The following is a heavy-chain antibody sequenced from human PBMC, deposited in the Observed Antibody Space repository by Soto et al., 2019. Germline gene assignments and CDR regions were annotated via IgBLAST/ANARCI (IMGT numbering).Heavy chain of an antibody. J-gene: IGHJ6*02. CDR3: ASTGIAAADYYYGMDV. V-gene: IGHV4-34*01. D-gene: IGHD6-13*01. CDR2: INHSGST. Sequence: QVQLQQWGAGLLKPSETLSLTCAVYGGSFSGYYWSWIRQPPGKGLEWIGEINHSGSTNYNPSLKSRVTISVDTSKNQCSLKLSSVTAADTAVYYCASTGIAAADYYYGMDVWGQGTTVTVSS. CDR1: GGSFSGYY.